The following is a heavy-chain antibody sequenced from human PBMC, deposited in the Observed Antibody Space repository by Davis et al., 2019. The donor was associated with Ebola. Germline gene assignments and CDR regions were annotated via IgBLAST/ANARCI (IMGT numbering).Heavy chain of an antibody. CDR1: GFTFGTYA. J-gene: IGHJ5*02. CDR3: ASTRETYYYDSSGYSTINWFDP. CDR2: ISYDGSNK. D-gene: IGHD3-22*01. V-gene: IGHV3-30-3*01. Sequence: GESLKISCLASGFTFGTYAMHWVRQAPGKGLEWVAVISYDGSNKYYADSVKGRFTISRDNAKNTLYLQINSLRAEDTAVYYCASTRETYYYDSSGYSTINWFDPWGQGTLVTVSS.